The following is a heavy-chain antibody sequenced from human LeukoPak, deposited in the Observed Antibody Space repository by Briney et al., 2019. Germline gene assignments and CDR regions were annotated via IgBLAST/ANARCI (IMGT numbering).Heavy chain of an antibody. Sequence: ASVTVSCKVSGYTLTELSMHWVRQAPGKGLEWMGGFDPEDGETIYAQKFQGRVTMTEDTSTDTAYMELSSLRSEDTAVYYCATNCGYCSGGSCYARWFDPWGQGTLVTVSS. J-gene: IGHJ5*02. V-gene: IGHV1-24*01. D-gene: IGHD2-15*01. CDR3: ATNCGYCSGGSCYARWFDP. CDR1: GYTLTELS. CDR2: FDPEDGET.